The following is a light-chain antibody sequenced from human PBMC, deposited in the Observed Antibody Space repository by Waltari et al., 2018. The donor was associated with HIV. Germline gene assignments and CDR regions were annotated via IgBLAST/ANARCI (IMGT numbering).Light chain of an antibody. CDR1: SSNVGSDDL. CDR3: CSCPRSGIRYV. Sequence: QSALTQPASVSGSPGQSITISCTGTSSNVGSDDLVSWYQQHPGKAPKLLIYEVTKRPSGVSNRFSGSKSGNTASLTISGLQAEDEADYYCCSCPRSGIRYVFGTGTNVTVL. J-gene: IGLJ1*01. V-gene: IGLV2-23*02. CDR2: EVT.